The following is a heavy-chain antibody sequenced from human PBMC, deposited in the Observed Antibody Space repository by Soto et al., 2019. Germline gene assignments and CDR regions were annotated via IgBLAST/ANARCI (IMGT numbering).Heavy chain of an antibody. Sequence: SETLSLTCTVSSASISSHNYYWGWIRRPPGKGLEWIGSTHSGGSTYYSPFLRGRLTVFLDTSKNQFSLKLSSVTAADTAVYYCAAISGWFHFDYWGRGTQVTVSS. CDR3: AAISGWFHFDY. D-gene: IGHD6-19*01. CDR1: SASISSHNYY. V-gene: IGHV4-39*01. J-gene: IGHJ4*02. CDR2: THSGGST.